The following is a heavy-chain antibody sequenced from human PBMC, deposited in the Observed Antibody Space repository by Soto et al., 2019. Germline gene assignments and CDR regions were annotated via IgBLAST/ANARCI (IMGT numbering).Heavy chain of an antibody. V-gene: IGHV1-18*01. CDR2: ISANNGNT. CDR1: GYTFINYG. CDR3: SRDQSIAALGLFTAIKYWFDP. Sequence: QVRLVQSGAEVKKPGASVKVSCKASGYTFINYGISWVRQAPGQGLEWMGWISANNGNTNYAQKLQRRVTMTTDTSTSTTYMELRSLRCAETAVYYCSRDQSIAALGLFTAIKYWFDPWGQGTLVTVSS. D-gene: IGHD6-6*01. J-gene: IGHJ5*02.